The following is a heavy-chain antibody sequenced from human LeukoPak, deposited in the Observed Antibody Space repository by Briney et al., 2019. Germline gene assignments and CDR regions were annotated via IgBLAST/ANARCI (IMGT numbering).Heavy chain of an antibody. V-gene: IGHV3-21*01. CDR1: GFTFSSYS. CDR2: ISSSSSYI. Sequence: TSGGSLRLSCAASGFTFSSYSMNWVRQAPGKGLEWVSSISSSSSYIYYADSVKGRFTISRDNVKNSLYLQMNSLRAEDTAVYYCARSASDFWSGYYPYPYYYYYYMDVWGKGTTVTVSS. CDR3: ARSASDFWSGYYPYPYYYYYYMDV. J-gene: IGHJ6*03. D-gene: IGHD3-3*01.